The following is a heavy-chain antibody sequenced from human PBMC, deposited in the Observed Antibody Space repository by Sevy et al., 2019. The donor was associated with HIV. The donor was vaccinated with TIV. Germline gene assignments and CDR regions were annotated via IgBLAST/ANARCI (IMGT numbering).Heavy chain of an antibody. V-gene: IGHV3-23*01. CDR1: GFTFSNYA. Sequence: GGSLRLSCAASGFTFSNYAMSWVRQAPGKGLEWVSVITISGGTTYYADSVKGRFTISRDSSKNTLYLQMNSLRAEDTAVYYCAKDRVSGTYYTGEFDYWGQGTLVTVSS. D-gene: IGHD3-10*01. CDR3: AKDRVSGTYYTGEFDY. CDR2: ITISGGTT. J-gene: IGHJ4*02.